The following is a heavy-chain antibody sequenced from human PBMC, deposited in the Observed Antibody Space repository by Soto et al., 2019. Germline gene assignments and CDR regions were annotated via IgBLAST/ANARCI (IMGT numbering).Heavy chain of an antibody. CDR2: ISAYNGNT. CDR1: GYTFTSYG. V-gene: IGHV1-18*01. Sequence: ASVKVSCKASGYTFTSYGISWVRQAPGQGLEWMGWISAYNGNTNYAQKLQGRVTMTTDTSTSTAFMELRSLRSDDTAVYYCAWDIVVVPAAMVGFDYWGQGTLVTVST. D-gene: IGHD2-2*01. CDR3: AWDIVVVPAAMVGFDY. J-gene: IGHJ4*02.